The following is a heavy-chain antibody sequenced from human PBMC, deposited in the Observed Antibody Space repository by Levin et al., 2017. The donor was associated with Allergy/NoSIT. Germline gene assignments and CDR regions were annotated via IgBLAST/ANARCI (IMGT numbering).Heavy chain of an antibody. CDR1: GLTFSTYG. CDR3: ARDSNFDANAYRSFLH. Sequence: GESLKISCVASGLTFSTYGMNWVRQAPGKGLEWVSFISGTSSTIYYADSVKGRFTVSRDNSKNSLYLEMNSLRDEDTAVYFCARDSNFDANAYRSFLHRGQGTLVTVSS. J-gene: IGHJ4*02. CDR2: ISGTSSTI. D-gene: IGHD2-8*01. V-gene: IGHV3-48*02.